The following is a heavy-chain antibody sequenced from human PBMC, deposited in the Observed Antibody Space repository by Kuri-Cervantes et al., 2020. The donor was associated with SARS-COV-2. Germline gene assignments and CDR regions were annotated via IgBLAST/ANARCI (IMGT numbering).Heavy chain of an antibody. J-gene: IGHJ4*02. V-gene: IGHV3-7*03. Sequence: GGSLRLSCAASGFTFSSYWMSWVHQAPGKGLEWVANIKQDGSEKYYVDSVKGRFTISRDNSKNTLYLRMNSLRAEDTAVYYCAKDRNGLLDFDYWGQGTLVTVSS. D-gene: IGHD4-11*01. CDR3: AKDRNGLLDFDY. CDR2: IKQDGSEK. CDR1: GFTFSSYW.